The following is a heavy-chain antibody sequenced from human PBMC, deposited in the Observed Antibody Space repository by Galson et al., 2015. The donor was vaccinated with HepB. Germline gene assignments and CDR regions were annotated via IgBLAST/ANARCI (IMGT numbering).Heavy chain of an antibody. CDR2: IIPILGIA. J-gene: IGHJ4*02. Sequence: SVKVSCKASGGTFSSYAISWVRQAPGQGLEWMGRIIPILGIANYAQKFQGRVTITADKSTSTAYMELSSLRSEDTAVYYCARGTTAADPFDYWGQGTLVTVSS. V-gene: IGHV1-69*04. CDR3: ARGTTAADPFDY. D-gene: IGHD6-13*01. CDR1: GGTFSSYA.